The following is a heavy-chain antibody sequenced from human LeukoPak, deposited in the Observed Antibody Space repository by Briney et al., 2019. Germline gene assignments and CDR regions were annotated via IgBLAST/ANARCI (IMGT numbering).Heavy chain of an antibody. CDR1: GGSISSYY. Sequence: SETLSLTCTVSGGSISSYYWSWIRQAPGKGREWIGNIYYSGSTNYNPYLKSRVTISVDTPKNQFSLKLSAVTAADTAVYYCARVDPDSSSTLEVFDYWGQGTLVTVSS. V-gene: IGHV4-59*01. J-gene: IGHJ4*02. CDR3: ARVDPDSSSTLEVFDY. CDR2: IYYSGST. D-gene: IGHD6-6*01.